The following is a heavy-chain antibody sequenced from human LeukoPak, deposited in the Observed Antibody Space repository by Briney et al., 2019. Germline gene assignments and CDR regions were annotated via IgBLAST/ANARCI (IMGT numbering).Heavy chain of an antibody. V-gene: IGHV3-23*01. J-gene: IGHJ4*02. D-gene: IGHD6-13*01. CDR1: GFTFSSYA. Sequence: GGSLRFSCAASGFTFSSYAMSWVRQAPGKGLEWVSAISGSGGSTYYADSVKGRFTISRDNSKNTLYLQMNSLRAEDTAVYYCAKGAYSSSWYIHFDYWGQGTLVTVSS. CDR2: ISGSGGST. CDR3: AKGAYSSSWYIHFDY.